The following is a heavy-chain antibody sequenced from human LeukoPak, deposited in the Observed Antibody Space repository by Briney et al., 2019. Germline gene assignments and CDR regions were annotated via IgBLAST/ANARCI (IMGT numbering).Heavy chain of an antibody. Sequence: GGSLRLSCAASGFTFSNYGLSWVRQAPGKGLEWVSYISSSGSTIYYADSVKGRFTISRDNAKNSLYLQMNSLRAEDTAVYYCAELGITMIGGVWGKGTTVTISS. V-gene: IGHV3-48*04. CDR1: GFTFSNYG. CDR3: AELGITMIGGV. D-gene: IGHD3-10*02. CDR2: ISSSGSTI. J-gene: IGHJ6*04.